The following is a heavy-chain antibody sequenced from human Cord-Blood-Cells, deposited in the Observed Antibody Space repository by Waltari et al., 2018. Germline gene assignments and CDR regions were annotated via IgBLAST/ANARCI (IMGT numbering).Heavy chain of an antibody. D-gene: IGHD6-13*01. CDR2: INPSGGST. J-gene: IGHJ6*02. CDR1: GYHFTSYY. V-gene: IGHV1-46*01. Sequence: QVQLVQSGAEVKKPGASVTVSCKASGYHFTSYYMHWVRPAPGQGLEWMGLINPSGGSTSYAQKFQGRVTMTRDTSTSTVYMELSSLRSEDTAVYYCAREVTAAGEGYYYYGMDVWGQGTTVTVSS. CDR3: AREVTAAGEGYYYYGMDV.